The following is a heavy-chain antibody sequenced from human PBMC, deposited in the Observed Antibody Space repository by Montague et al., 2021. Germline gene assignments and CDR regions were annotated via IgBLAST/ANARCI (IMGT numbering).Heavy chain of an antibody. V-gene: IGHV6-1*01. CDR1: GDSDGVEEPRR. J-gene: IGHJ4*02. CDR2: CRHRPKKKN. CDR3: ARGGYSSDWQ. D-gene: IGHD5-12*01. Sequence: CAISGDSDGVEEPRRRSEEHTSELESDWQGVCRHRPKKKNDYAASVKSRITINADTSKNQFSLQLNSVTPEDTAVYYCARGGYSSDWQWGRGTLVTV.